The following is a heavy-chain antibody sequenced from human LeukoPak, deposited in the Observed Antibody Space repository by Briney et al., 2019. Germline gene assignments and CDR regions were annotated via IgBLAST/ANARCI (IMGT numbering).Heavy chain of an antibody. V-gene: IGHV3-33*01. CDR1: GFTFSSYG. D-gene: IGHD2-2*01. CDR2: IWYDGSNK. J-gene: IGHJ4*02. Sequence: GGSLRLSCAASGFTFSSYGMHWVRQAPGKGLEWVAVIWYDGSNKYYADSVKGRFTISRDNSKNTLYLQMNSLRAEDTAVYYCARDGGIVVVPAATGASDYWGQGTLVTVSS. CDR3: ARDGGIVVVPAATGASDY.